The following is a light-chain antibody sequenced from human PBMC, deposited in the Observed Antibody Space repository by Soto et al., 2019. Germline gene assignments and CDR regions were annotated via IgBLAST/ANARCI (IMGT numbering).Light chain of an antibody. CDR1: SSDVGGYNY. J-gene: IGLJ1*01. V-gene: IGLV2-14*03. CDR3: SSYTTSNTRQIV. CDR2: DVT. Sequence: QSVLTQPASVSGSPGQSITISCTGTSSDVGGYNYVSWYQHHPGKAPKLIIYDVTSRPSGVSIRFSGSKSDKTASLTISGLQPEDEADYHCSSYTTSNTRQIVFGTGTKVTVL.